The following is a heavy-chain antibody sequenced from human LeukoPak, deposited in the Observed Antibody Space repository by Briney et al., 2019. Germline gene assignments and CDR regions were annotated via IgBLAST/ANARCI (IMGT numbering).Heavy chain of an antibody. V-gene: IGHV3-48*04. Sequence: GGSLRLSCAASGFTFSSYAMSWVRQAPGKGLEWVSYISTSATTIYYADSVKGRFTISKDNAKNSLYLQMNSLRAEVTALYYFARSSLGDYVNYWGQGTLVTVSS. CDR3: ARSSLGDYVNY. J-gene: IGHJ4*02. CDR2: ISTSATTI. CDR1: GFTFSSYA. D-gene: IGHD3-10*01.